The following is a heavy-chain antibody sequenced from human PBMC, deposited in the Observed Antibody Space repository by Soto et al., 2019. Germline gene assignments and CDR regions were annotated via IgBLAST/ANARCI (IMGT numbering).Heavy chain of an antibody. CDR1: GGTISSANW. D-gene: IGHD3-22*01. V-gene: IGHV4-4*02. CDR2: VYHSGTS. J-gene: IGHJ3*02. CDR3: VTAFDSSGYGYFDI. Sequence: SEPLSLTCTVSGGTISSANWWNWVRQSPGKGLEWIGHVYHSGTSNFNPSLRSRVTMSVDKSKNQFSLKVTSVTAADTAVYYCVTAFDSSGYGYFDIWGQGAKVTVSS.